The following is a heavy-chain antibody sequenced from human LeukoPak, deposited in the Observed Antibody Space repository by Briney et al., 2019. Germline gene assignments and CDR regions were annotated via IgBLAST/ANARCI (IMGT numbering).Heavy chain of an antibody. J-gene: IGHJ5*02. Sequence: GGSLRLSCAASGFTFSNYGMHWVRLAPGKGLEWVAVISYDGTSKIYADSVKGRFTISRDNSKNTHYLQMNSLRAEDTAVYYCARRGSITIFGVATTNWFDPWGQGTLVTVSS. CDR2: ISYDGTSK. V-gene: IGHV3-30*03. CDR3: ARRGSITIFGVATTNWFDP. CDR1: GFTFSNYG. D-gene: IGHD3-3*01.